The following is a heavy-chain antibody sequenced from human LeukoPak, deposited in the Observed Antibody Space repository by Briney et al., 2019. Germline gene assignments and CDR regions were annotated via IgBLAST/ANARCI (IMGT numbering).Heavy chain of an antibody. CDR2: ISPNNGGT. D-gene: IGHD6-13*01. CDR1: GYTFTAYY. CDR3: ARQQLTYFDY. V-gene: IGHV1-2*02. Sequence: ASVKVSCKASGYTFTAYYIHWVRQAPGQGLKWMGWISPNNGGTKYAQKFQDRVTITRDTSISTAYLELNRLKSDDTAVYFCARQQLTYFDYWGQGTLVTVS. J-gene: IGHJ4*02.